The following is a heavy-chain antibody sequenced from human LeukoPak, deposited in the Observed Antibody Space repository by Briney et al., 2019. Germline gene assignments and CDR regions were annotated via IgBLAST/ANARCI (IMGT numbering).Heavy chain of an antibody. Sequence: SGPTLVKPTQTLTLTCTFSGFSLSTSGVGVGWIRQPPGKALEWLALIYWDDDKRYSPSLKSRLTITKDTSKNQVVLTMTNLDPVDTATYYCAHFRRPYYYGSGSPPTGFDPWGQGTLVTVSS. D-gene: IGHD3-10*01. CDR3: AHFRRPYYYGSGSPPTGFDP. V-gene: IGHV2-5*02. J-gene: IGHJ5*02. CDR2: IYWDDDK. CDR1: GFSLSTSGVG.